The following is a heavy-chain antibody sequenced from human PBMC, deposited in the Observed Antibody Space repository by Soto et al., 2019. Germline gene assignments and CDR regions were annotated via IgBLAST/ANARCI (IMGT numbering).Heavy chain of an antibody. V-gene: IGHV5-10-1*01. Sequence: PGESLKISCKGSGYSFTSYWISWVRQMPGKGLEWMGRIDPSDSYTNYSPSFQGHVTISADKSISTAYLQWSSLEASDTAMYYCARCSSGYSCYFDYWGQGTLVTVS. CDR2: IDPSDSYT. CDR3: ARCSSGYSCYFDY. D-gene: IGHD3-22*01. CDR1: GYSFTSYW. J-gene: IGHJ4*02.